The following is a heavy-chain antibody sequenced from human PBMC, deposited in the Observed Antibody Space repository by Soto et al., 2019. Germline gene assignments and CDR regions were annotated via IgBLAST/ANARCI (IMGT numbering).Heavy chain of an antibody. CDR3: ARDQRGHGDYVFDY. D-gene: IGHD4-17*01. CDR2: IYYSGST. CDR1: GGSISSGGYY. V-gene: IGHV4-31*03. Sequence: KPSETLSLTCTVSGGSISSGGYYWSWIRQHPGKGLEWIGYIYYSGSTYYNPSLKSRVTISVDTSKNQFSLKLSSVTAADTAVYYCARDQRGHGDYVFDYWGQGTLVTVSS. J-gene: IGHJ4*02.